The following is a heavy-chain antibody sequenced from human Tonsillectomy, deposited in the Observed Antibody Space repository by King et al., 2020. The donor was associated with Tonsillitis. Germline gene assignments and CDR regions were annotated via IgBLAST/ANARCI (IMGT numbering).Heavy chain of an antibody. Sequence: VQLVESGAEVKKPGSSVKVSCKASGDTFSSYSISWVRQAPGQGLEWMGGTIPLFGTANYAQKFQGRVTIIADGSTSTGYMELSSLRSEETAVYYCAGAEDTAMAYYMDVWGKGTTVTVSS. V-gene: IGHV1-69*01. CDR1: GDTFSSYS. CDR2: TIPLFGTA. CDR3: AGAEDTAMAYYMDV. J-gene: IGHJ6*03. D-gene: IGHD5-18*01.